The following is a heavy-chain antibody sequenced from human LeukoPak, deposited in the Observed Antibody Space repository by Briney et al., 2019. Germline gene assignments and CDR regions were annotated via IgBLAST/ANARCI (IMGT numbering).Heavy chain of an antibody. Sequence: ASVKVTCKACGYTFTSYYMHWVRQAPGQGLEWVGIINPSGGSTSYAQKFQGRVTMTRDTSTSTVYMELSSLRSEDTAVYYCARDGGDTAMEPPDYWGQGTLVTVSS. CDR2: INPSGGST. V-gene: IGHV1-46*01. J-gene: IGHJ4*02. D-gene: IGHD5-18*01. CDR3: ARDGGDTAMEPPDY. CDR1: GYTFTSYY.